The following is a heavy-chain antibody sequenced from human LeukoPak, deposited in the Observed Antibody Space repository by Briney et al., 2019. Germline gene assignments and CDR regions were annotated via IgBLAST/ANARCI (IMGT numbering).Heavy chain of an antibody. V-gene: IGHV3-9*01. CDR2: ISWNSGSI. Sequence: PGGSLRLSCAASGFTFDDYAMHWVRQAPGKGLEWVSGISWNSGSIGYADSVKGRFTISRDNAKNSLYLQMNSLRAEDTALYYCAKGRAYYYDSSGYLSDYWGQGTLVTVSS. D-gene: IGHD3-22*01. CDR1: GFTFDDYA. J-gene: IGHJ4*02. CDR3: AKGRAYYYDSSGYLSDY.